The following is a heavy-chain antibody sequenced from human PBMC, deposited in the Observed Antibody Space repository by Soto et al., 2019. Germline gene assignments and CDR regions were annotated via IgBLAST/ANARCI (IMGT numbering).Heavy chain of an antibody. CDR3: AKDSVGGKMQYQLLWAYYYYYGTDV. D-gene: IGHD2-2*01. V-gene: IGHV3-30*18. CDR2: ISYDGSNK. J-gene: IGHJ6*02. CDR1: GFTLSSYG. Sequence: HPGGSLRLSCAASGFTLSSYGMHWVRQAPGKGLEWVAVISYDGSNKYYADSVKGRFTISRDNSKNTLYLQMNSLRAEDTAVYYCAKDSVGGKMQYQLLWAYYYYYGTDVWGQGTTVTVSS.